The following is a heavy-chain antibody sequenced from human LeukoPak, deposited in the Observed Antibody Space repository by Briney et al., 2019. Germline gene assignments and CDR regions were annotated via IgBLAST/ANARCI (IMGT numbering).Heavy chain of an antibody. V-gene: IGHV4-31*03. Sequence: SETLSLTCTVSGGSISSGGYYWSWIRQHPGKGLEWIGYIYYSGSTYYNPSLKSRVTISVDTSKNQFSLKLSSVTAADTAVYYCARVGIHLWFGESPGSFDYWGQGTLVTVSS. J-gene: IGHJ4*02. CDR2: IYYSGST. D-gene: IGHD3-10*01. CDR1: GGSISSGGYY. CDR3: ARVGIHLWFGESPGSFDY.